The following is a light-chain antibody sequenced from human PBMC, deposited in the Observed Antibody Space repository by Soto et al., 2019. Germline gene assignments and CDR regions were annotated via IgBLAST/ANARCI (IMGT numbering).Light chain of an antibody. CDR3: QQYYSFWT. CDR2: EAS. Sequence: DIQMTQSPSTLSASLGDRVTIICRASRSVDKWLAWYQQKSGKAPKLLIYEASHLQSGVPSRFGGSGSGTEFTLTINNLQPEDVATYYCQQYYSFWTCGQGTTVEV. CDR1: RSVDKW. V-gene: IGKV1-5*02. J-gene: IGKJ1*01.